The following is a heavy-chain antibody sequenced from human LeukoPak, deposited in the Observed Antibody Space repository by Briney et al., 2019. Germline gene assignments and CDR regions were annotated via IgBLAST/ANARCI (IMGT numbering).Heavy chain of an antibody. CDR2: IKSKTDGGTT. CDR3: TTANYGDYAFDI. Sequence: PGGSLRLSCAASGFTFSSYWMSWVRQAPGKGLEWVGRIKSKTDGGTTDYAAPVKGRFTISRDDSKNTLYLQMNSLKTEDTAVYYCTTANYGDYAFDIWGQGTMVTVSS. V-gene: IGHV3-15*01. CDR1: GFTFSSYW. J-gene: IGHJ3*02. D-gene: IGHD4-17*01.